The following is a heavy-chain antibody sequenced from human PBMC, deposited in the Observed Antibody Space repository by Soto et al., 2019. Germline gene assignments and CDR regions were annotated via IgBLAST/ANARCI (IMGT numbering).Heavy chain of an antibody. V-gene: IGHV4-59*01. CDR2: VYYSGST. Sequence: PSETLPLTCTPSGGSIPKFYWSWIRQPPGKGLVWIGYVYYSGSTKYNPSLESRVTISADRSKNQFSLTVTSVTAADTAVYYCGKYRRSSSDGYSLDCWRQRILVAVSS. D-gene: IGHD6-13*01. J-gene: IGHJ4*02. CDR3: GKYRRSSSDGYSLDC. CDR1: GGSIPKFY.